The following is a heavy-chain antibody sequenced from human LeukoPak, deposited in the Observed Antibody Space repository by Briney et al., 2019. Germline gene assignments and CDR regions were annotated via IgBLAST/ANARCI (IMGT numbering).Heavy chain of an antibody. CDR3: ARDGPAWVVTPARAFDI. CDR2: IYHSGST. J-gene: IGHJ3*02. CDR1: GDSISSAYY. D-gene: IGHD4-23*01. V-gene: IGHV4-38-2*02. Sequence: SETLSLTCNVSGDSISSAYYWGWSRQPPGKGLEWIGSIYHSGSTYYNPSLKSRVTISVDTSKNQFSLKLSSVTAADTAVYYCARDGPAWVVTPARAFDIWGQGTMVTVSP.